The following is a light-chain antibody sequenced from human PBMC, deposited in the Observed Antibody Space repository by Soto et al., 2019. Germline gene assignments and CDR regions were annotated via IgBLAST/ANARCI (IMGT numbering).Light chain of an antibody. CDR3: QVWDGTRDHCV. Sequence: SYELTQPLSVSVALGQTARITCGGNNIGSKNVHWYQQKPGQAPVLVIYRDSNRPSGIPERFSGSNSGNTATLTISRAQAGDEGDYYCQVWDGTRDHCVFGTGTKLTVL. CDR2: RDS. V-gene: IGLV3-9*01. CDR1: NIGSKN. J-gene: IGLJ1*01.